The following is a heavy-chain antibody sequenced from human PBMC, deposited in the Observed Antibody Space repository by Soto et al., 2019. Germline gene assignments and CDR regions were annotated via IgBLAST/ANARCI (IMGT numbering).Heavy chain of an antibody. Sequence: GGSLRLSCAASGFTFSSYAMHWVRQAPGKGLEWVAVISYDGSNKYYADSVKGRFTISSDNSKNTLYLQMNSLRAEERAVYYWARDQGKRFDPWGQGTLVTVSS. CDR1: GFTFSSYA. CDR2: ISYDGSNK. J-gene: IGHJ5*02. CDR3: ARDQGKRFDP. V-gene: IGHV3-30-3*01.